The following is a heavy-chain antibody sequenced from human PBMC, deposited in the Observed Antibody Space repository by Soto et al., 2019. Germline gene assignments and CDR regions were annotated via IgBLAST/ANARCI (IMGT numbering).Heavy chain of an antibody. CDR2: IIPIFGTA. CDR3: AALGGYSYGYLY. D-gene: IGHD5-18*01. CDR1: GGTFSSYA. V-gene: IGHV1-69*13. J-gene: IGHJ4*02. Sequence: SVKVSCKASGGTFSSYAISWVRQAPGQGLEWMGGIIPIFGTANYAQKFQGRVTITADESTSTAYMELSSLRSEDTAVYYCAALGGYSYGYLYWGQGTLVTVSS.